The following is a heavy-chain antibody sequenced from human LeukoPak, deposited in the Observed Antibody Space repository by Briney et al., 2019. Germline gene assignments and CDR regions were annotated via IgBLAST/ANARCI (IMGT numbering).Heavy chain of an antibody. CDR2: IGSSGVTT. J-gene: IGHJ4*02. CDR1: GFTFTSYS. CDR3: VKDRPTWPIDY. Sequence: GGSLRLSCAASGFTFTSYSMSWVRQAPGKGLEWVSSIGSSGVTTYYADSVKGRFTISRDNSKNTLYLQMNSLRDEDTAVYYCVKDRPTWPIDYWGQGTLVTGSS. D-gene: IGHD5-12*01. V-gene: IGHV3-23*01.